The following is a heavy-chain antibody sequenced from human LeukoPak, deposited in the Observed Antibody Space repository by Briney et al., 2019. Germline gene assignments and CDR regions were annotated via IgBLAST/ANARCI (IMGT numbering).Heavy chain of an antibody. Sequence: GGSLRLSCAASGFTVSSNYMSWVRQAPGKGLEWVSVIYSGGSTYYADSVKGRFTISRDDSKNTLYLQMNSLRAEDTAVYYCARTGTVTSRGYYYYYGMDVWGKGTTVTVSS. J-gene: IGHJ6*04. CDR2: IYSGGST. CDR3: ARTGTVTSRGYYYYYGMDV. V-gene: IGHV3-53*01. D-gene: IGHD2-21*02. CDR1: GFTVSSNY.